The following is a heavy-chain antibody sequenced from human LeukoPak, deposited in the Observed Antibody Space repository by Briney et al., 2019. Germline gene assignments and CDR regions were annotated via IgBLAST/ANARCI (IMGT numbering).Heavy chain of an antibody. J-gene: IGHJ4*02. CDR3: AKNGAVAGPPWD. V-gene: IGHV3-30*18. CDR1: GFTFSSYG. D-gene: IGHD6-19*01. CDR2: ISFDGSNK. Sequence: PGGSLRLSCAASGFTFSSYGMHWVRQAPGKGLEWVAAISFDGSNKWYADSVKGRFTISRDNSKNTLDLQMNSPRPEDTAVYYCAKNGAVAGPPWDWGQGTLVTVSS.